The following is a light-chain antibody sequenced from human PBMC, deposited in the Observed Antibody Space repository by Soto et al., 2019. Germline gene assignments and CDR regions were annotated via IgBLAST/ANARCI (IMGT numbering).Light chain of an antibody. CDR3: QQAYSFPLT. V-gene: IGKV1-12*01. J-gene: IGKJ4*02. CDR1: QGRGVW. CDR2: GAS. Sequence: DIQMTQSPSSVSASVGDRVTITCRARQGRGVWLGWYQQKPGKAPQLLIFGASGLQTGVTSRFSGSGSGTDFTLTISSLQPEDFATYYCQQAYSFPLTFGGGTKVEIK.